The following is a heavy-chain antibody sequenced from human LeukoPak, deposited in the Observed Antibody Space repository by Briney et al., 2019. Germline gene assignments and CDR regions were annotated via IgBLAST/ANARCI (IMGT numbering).Heavy chain of an antibody. D-gene: IGHD3-10*01. CDR2: INPNSGGT. V-gene: IGHV1-2*02. CDR1: SYAFTSYY. Sequence: GASVKVSCKASSYAFTSYYLHWVRRAPGQGLEWMGWINPNSGGTNYAQKFQGRVTMTRDTSISTAYMELSRLRSDDPAVYYCASPVGRTDAYYPKLCYWGQGNPVTVSS. J-gene: IGHJ4*02. CDR3: ASPVGRTDAYYPKLCY.